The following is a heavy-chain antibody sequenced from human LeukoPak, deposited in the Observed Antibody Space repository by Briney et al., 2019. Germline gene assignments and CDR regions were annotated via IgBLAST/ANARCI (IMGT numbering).Heavy chain of an antibody. CDR3: ARGSKYSSSSTDY. J-gene: IGHJ4*02. V-gene: IGHV1-8*03. Sequence: ASVKVSCKASGYTFTSYDINWVRQTTGQGLEWMGWMNPNSGNTGYAQKFQGRVTITRNTSISTAYMELSSLRSEDTAVYYCARGSKYSSSSTDYWGQGTLVTVSS. CDR2: MNPNSGNT. D-gene: IGHD6-6*01. CDR1: GYTFTSYD.